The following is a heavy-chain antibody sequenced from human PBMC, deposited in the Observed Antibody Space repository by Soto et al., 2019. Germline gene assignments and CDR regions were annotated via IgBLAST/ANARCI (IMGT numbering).Heavy chain of an antibody. Sequence: PGGSLRLSCAASGFTFSSYSMNWVRQAPGKGLEWVSSISSSSSYIYYADSVKGRFTISRDNAKNSLYLQMNSLRAEDTAVYYCARDVTSSSWYGGYYYYYGMDVWGQGTTVTVSS. D-gene: IGHD6-13*01. CDR3: ARDVTSSSWYGGYYYYYGMDV. J-gene: IGHJ6*02. CDR1: GFTFSSYS. V-gene: IGHV3-21*01. CDR2: ISSSSSYI.